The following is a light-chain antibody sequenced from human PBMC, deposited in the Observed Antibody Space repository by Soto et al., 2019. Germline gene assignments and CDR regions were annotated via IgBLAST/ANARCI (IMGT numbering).Light chain of an antibody. CDR3: QQYGSTPRT. V-gene: IGKV3-20*01. CDR2: DAS. J-gene: IGKJ1*01. CDR1: QSVSSSY. Sequence: ETVLTQSPGTLSLSQGDRATLSCRASQSVSSSYLACYQQKPGQAPRLLIYDASRRATGIPDRFSGSGSGTDFTLTISRLEPEYFAVYYCQQYGSTPRTFGQGTKVDIK.